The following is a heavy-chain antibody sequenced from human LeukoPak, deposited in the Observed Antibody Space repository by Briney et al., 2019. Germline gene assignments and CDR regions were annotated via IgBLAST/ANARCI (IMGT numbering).Heavy chain of an antibody. J-gene: IGHJ5*02. Sequence: KSSETLSLTCTVSGGSISSYYWSWIRQPPGKGLEWIGYIYYSGSTNYNPSLKSRVTISVDTSKNQFSLKLSSVTAADTAVYYCARERSSGPGWFDPWGQGTLVTVSS. CDR3: ARERSSGPGWFDP. CDR1: GGSISSYY. V-gene: IGHV4-59*01. CDR2: IYYSGST. D-gene: IGHD6-19*01.